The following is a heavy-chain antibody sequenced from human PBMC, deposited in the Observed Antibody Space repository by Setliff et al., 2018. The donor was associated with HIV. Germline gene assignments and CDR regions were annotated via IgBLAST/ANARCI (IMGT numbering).Heavy chain of an antibody. CDR2: ISPYNGHT. CDR1: FTSYG. D-gene: IGHD2-2*01. J-gene: IGHJ5*02. CDR3: ARWSCGRATCYDSPYNWFDP. Sequence: FTSYGIGWVRQAPGQGLEWMGWISPYNGHTNYAQKLQGRVTMTTDTSTSTTYMELTSLRSDDTAVYYCARWSCGRATCYDSPYNWFDPWGQGTLVTVSS. V-gene: IGHV1-18*01.